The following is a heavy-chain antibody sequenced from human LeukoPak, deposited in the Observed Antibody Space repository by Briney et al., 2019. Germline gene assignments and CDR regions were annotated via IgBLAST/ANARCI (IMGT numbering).Heavy chain of an antibody. CDR3: ARDHGDYADY. CDR2: IYYSGST. D-gene: IGHD4-17*01. Sequence: PSETLSLTCTVSGGSVSSGSYYWSWIRQPPGKGLEWIGYIYYSGSTNYNPSLKSRVTISVDTSKNQFSLKLSSVTAADTAVYYCARDHGDYADYWGQGTLVTVSS. CDR1: GGSVSSGSYY. V-gene: IGHV4-61*01. J-gene: IGHJ4*02.